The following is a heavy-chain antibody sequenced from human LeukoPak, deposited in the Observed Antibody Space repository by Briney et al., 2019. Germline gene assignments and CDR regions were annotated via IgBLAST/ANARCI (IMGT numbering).Heavy chain of an antibody. D-gene: IGHD5-12*01. V-gene: IGHV1-18*01. CDR2: ISAYNGNT. J-gene: IGHJ4*02. Sequence: ASVKVSCKASGYTFTSYGISWVRQAPGQGLEWMGWISAYNGNTNYAQKLQGRVTMTADTSTSTAYMELRSLRSDDTAVYYCARDSYSGYAADDWGQGTLVTVSS. CDR3: ARDSYSGYAADD. CDR1: GYTFTSYG.